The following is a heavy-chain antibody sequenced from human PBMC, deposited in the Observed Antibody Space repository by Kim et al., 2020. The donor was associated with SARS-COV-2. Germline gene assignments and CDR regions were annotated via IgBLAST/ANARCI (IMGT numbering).Heavy chain of an antibody. V-gene: IGHV1-18*01. CDR2: ISAYNGNT. J-gene: IGHJ1*01. CDR3: AREGRTFIAAADDAEYFQH. CDR1: GYTFTSYG. Sequence: ASVKVSCKASGYTFTSYGISWVRQAPGQGLEWMGWISAYNGNTNYAQKLQGRVTMTTDTSTSTAYMELRSLRSDDTAVYYCAREGRTFIAAADDAEYFQHWGQGTLVTVSS. D-gene: IGHD6-13*01.